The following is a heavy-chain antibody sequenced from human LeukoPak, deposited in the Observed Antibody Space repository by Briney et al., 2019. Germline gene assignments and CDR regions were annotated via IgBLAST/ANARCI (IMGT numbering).Heavy chain of an antibody. D-gene: IGHD6-6*01. CDR1: GGSMSSGDYY. CDR3: ARGKREQLVPPYYFDY. Sequence: SETLSLTCTVSGGSMSSGDYYWSWIRQPPGKGLEWIGYIYHSGSTYYNPSLKSRVTISVDRSKNQFSLKLSSVTAADTAVYYCARGKREQLVPPYYFDYWGQGTLVTVSS. J-gene: IGHJ4*02. CDR2: IYHSGST. V-gene: IGHV4-30-2*01.